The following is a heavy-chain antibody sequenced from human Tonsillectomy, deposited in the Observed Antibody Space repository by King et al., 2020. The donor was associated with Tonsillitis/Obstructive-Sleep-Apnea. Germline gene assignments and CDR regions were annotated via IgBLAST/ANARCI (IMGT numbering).Heavy chain of an antibody. Sequence: VQLVESGGGLVQPGGSLRLSCVASGFTFSSSWMSWVRQAPGRGLEWVANIKQDGSEKYYVDSVKGRFTISRDNAKNSLYLQMNSLRAEDTAVYYCGHDMDVWGQGTTVTVSS. CDR2: IKQDGSEK. J-gene: IGHJ6*02. V-gene: IGHV3-7*03. CDR1: GFTFSSSW. CDR3: GHDMDV.